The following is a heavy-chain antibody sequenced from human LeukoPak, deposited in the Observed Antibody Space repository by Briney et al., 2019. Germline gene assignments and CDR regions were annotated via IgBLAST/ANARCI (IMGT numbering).Heavy chain of an antibody. CDR1: GYTFTGYY. CDR2: INPNSGGT. J-gene: IGHJ6*03. Sequence: ASVKVSCKASGYTFTGYYMHWVRQAPGQGLEWMGWINPNSGGTNYAQKFQGRVTMTRDMSTSTAYMELSRLRSDDTAVYYCARDVEYYYYYYMDVWGKGTTVTVSS. V-gene: IGHV1-2*02. CDR3: ARDVEYYYYYYMDV.